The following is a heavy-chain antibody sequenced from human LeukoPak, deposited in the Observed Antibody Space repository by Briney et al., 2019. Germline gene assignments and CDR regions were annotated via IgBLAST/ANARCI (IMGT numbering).Heavy chain of an antibody. CDR1: GYTFTSYD. Sequence: ASVKVSCKASGYTFTSYDINWVRQATGQGLEWMGWMNPNSGNTGYAQKFQARVTITRNTSISTAYMELSSLRSEDTAVYYCARDTYYYDSSGYFLFDYWGQGTLVTVSS. CDR2: MNPNSGNT. V-gene: IGHV1-8*03. J-gene: IGHJ4*02. D-gene: IGHD3-22*01. CDR3: ARDTYYYDSSGYFLFDY.